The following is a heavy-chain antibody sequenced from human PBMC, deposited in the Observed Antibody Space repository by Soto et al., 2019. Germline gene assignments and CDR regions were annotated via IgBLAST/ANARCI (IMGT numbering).Heavy chain of an antibody. CDR1: GFTFSSYA. D-gene: IGHD6-19*01. V-gene: IGHV3-23*01. CDR2: ISGSGGST. Sequence: PGGSLRLSCAASGFTFSSYAMSWVRQAPGKGLEWVSAISGSGGSTYYADSVKGRFTISRDNSKNTLYLQMNSLRAEDTAVYYCARRGRKWLAHDAFDIWGQGTMVTVSS. CDR3: ARRGRKWLAHDAFDI. J-gene: IGHJ3*02.